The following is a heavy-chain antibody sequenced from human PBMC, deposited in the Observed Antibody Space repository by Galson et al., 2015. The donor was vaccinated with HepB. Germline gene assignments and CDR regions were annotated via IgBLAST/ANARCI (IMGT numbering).Heavy chain of an antibody. CDR3: ARGRVTIFGVVMSEDYYYYMDV. CDR1: GYTFTSYA. V-gene: IGHV1-3*01. CDR2: INAGNGNT. D-gene: IGHD3-3*01. Sequence: VKVSCKASGYTFTSYAMHWVRQAPGQRLEWMGWINAGNGNTKYSQKFQGRVTITRDTSASTAYMELSSLRSEDTAVYYCARGRVTIFGVVMSEDYYYYMDVWGKGTTVTVSS. J-gene: IGHJ6*03.